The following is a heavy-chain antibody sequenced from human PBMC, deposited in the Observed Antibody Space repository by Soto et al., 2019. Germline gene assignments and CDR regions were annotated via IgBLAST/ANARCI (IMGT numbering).Heavy chain of an antibody. CDR2: INAGNGNT. CDR3: ASEYCSGGICPLSDGMGV. J-gene: IGHJ6*02. Sequence: QVQLVQSGAEVKKPGASVKVSCKASGYTFTSYAMHWVRQAPGQRLEWMGWINAGNGNTKYSQKFQGRVSITRDTSARTAEMKLSRLRSEDTAVYYCASEYCSGGICPLSDGMGVLGQGTTVTVSS. CDR1: GYTFTSYA. V-gene: IGHV1-3*01. D-gene: IGHD2-15*01.